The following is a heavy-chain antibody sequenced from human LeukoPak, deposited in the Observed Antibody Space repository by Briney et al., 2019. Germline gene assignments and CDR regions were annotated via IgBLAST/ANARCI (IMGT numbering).Heavy chain of an antibody. D-gene: IGHD2-15*01. Sequence: SVKVSCKASGGTFSSYTTSWVRQAPGQGLEWMGRIIPILGIANYAQKFQGRVTITADKSTSTAYMELSSLRSEDTAVYYCARDGEVVVAANWFDPWGQGTLVTVSS. V-gene: IGHV1-69*04. CDR3: ARDGEVVVAANWFDP. CDR2: IIPILGIA. CDR1: GGTFSSYT. J-gene: IGHJ5*02.